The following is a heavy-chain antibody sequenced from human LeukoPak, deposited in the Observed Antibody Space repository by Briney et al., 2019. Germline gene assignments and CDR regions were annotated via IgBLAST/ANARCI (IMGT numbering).Heavy chain of an antibody. D-gene: IGHD5-18*01. CDR1: GFTFSSYA. CDR3: AKRRGYSYGPALDY. Sequence: GGSLRLSCAASGFTFSSYAMSWVRQAPGKGLEWVSAISGSGGSTYYADSVKGRFPISRDNSKNTLYLQMNSLRAEDTAVCYCAKRRGYSYGPALDYWGQGTLVTVSS. J-gene: IGHJ4*02. V-gene: IGHV3-23*01. CDR2: ISGSGGST.